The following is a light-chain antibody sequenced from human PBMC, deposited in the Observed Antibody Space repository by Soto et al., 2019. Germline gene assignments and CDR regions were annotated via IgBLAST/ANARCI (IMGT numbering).Light chain of an antibody. CDR2: DVN. CDR1: SSDVGGYNY. Sequence: QSVLTQPASVSGSPGQSITISCTGTSSDVGGYNYVSWYQQHPGKAPKLMIYDVNNRPSGVSNRFSGSKSGNTASLTISELQAEDEADYYCSSYTSSSTYVFGTGTKVTV. CDR3: SSYTSSSTYV. J-gene: IGLJ1*01. V-gene: IGLV2-14*01.